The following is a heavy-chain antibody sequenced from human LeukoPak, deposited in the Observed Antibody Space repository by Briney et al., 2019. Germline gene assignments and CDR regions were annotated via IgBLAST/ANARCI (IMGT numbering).Heavy chain of an antibody. V-gene: IGHV4-59*01. CDR2: IYYSGST. D-gene: IGHD3-22*01. CDR3: ARALGEDYYDSSGYYYPNRHQFDY. CDR1: GGSISSYY. J-gene: IGHJ4*02. Sequence: SETLSLTCTVSGGSISSYYWSWIRQPPGKGLEWIGYIYYSGSTNYNPYLKSRVTISVDTSKNQFSLKLSSVTAADTAVYYCARALGEDYYDSSGYYYPNRHQFDYWGQGTLVTVSS.